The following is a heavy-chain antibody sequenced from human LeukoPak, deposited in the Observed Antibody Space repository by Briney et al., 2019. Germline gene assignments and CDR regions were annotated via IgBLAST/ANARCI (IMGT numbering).Heavy chain of an antibody. J-gene: IGHJ6*02. D-gene: IGHD4-11*01. CDR2: ISSCSSYT. Sequence: GGSLRLSCAASGFTFSDYYMSWIRQAPGKGLARVSYISSCSSYTNYADSVKGRFTISRDNAKNSLYLQMNSLRAEDTAVYYCARAPHYSNYGPYYYGMDVWGQGTTVTVSS. CDR1: GFTFSDYY. V-gene: IGHV3-11*06. CDR3: ARAPHYSNYGPYYYGMDV.